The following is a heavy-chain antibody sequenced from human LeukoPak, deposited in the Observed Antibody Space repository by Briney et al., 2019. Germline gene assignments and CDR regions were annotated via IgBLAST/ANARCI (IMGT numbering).Heavy chain of an antibody. CDR2: IYPGDSDT. CDR1: GYSFSNYW. V-gene: IGHV5-51*01. Sequence: GESLKISCKGSGYSFSNYWIGWVRQMPGKGLEWMGIIYPGDSDTTYSPSFQGQVTISADKSINTAYLQWSSLKASGTAMYYCARRVAVVGEGVDYWGQGTLVTVSS. J-gene: IGHJ4*02. CDR3: ARRVAVVGEGVDY. D-gene: IGHD6-13*01.